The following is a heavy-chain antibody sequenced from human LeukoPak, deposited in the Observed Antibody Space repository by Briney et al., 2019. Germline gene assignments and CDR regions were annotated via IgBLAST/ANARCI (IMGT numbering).Heavy chain of an antibody. Sequence: ASVKVSCKASGFTFTGHYMHWVRHAPGQGLEWMGWINGNRGATNYARNFQDSVTLISDTSISTVYMELSRLRMDDTAVYYCARDFSWGVDYWGQGTLVTVSS. D-gene: IGHD3-10*01. J-gene: IGHJ4*02. V-gene: IGHV1-2*02. CDR1: GFTFTGHY. CDR2: INGNRGAT. CDR3: ARDFSWGVDY.